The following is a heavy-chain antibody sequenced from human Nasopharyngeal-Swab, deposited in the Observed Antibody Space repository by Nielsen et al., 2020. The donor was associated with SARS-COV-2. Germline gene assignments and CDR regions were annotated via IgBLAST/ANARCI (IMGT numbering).Heavy chain of an antibody. Sequence: SETLSLTCTVSGGSISSSSYYWGWIRQPPGKGLEWIGSIYYSGSTYYNPSLKSRVTISVDTSKNQFSVKLRSVTAADTAVYYCARHRYSGYDFYGWDLVHYFDYWGQGTLVTVSS. V-gene: IGHV4-39*01. CDR1: GGSISSSSYY. CDR3: ARHRYSGYDFYGWDLVHYFDY. J-gene: IGHJ4*02. D-gene: IGHD5-12*01. CDR2: IYYSGST.